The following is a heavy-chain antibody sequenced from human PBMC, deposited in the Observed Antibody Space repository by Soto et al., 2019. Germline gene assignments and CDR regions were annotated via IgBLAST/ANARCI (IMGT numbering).Heavy chain of an antibody. D-gene: IGHD3-3*01. V-gene: IGHV1-46*01. J-gene: IGHJ4*02. CDR2: INPSGGST. CDR3: ARSLTGSITIFGVASYYFDY. CDR1: GYTFTSYY. Sequence: ASVKVSCKASGYTFTSYYMHWVRQAPGQGLEWMGIINPSGGSTSYAQKFQGRVTMTRDTSTSTVYMELSSLRSEDTAVYYCARSLTGSITIFGVASYYFDYWGQGTLVTVS.